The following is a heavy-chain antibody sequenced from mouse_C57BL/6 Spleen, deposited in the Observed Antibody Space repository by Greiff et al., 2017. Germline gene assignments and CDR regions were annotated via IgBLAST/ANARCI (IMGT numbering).Heavy chain of an antibody. V-gene: IGHV5-4*01. D-gene: IGHD2-5*01. J-gene: IGHJ4*01. CDR1: GFTFSSSA. CDR3: ARDRGYYSNPYYYAMDY. CDR2: ISDGGSYT. Sequence: DVMLVESGGGLVKPGGSLKLSCAASGFTFSSSAMSLVRQTPEKRLEWVATISDGGSYTYYPDNVKGRFTISRDNAKNNLYLQMSHLKSEDTAMYYCARDRGYYSNPYYYAMDYWGQGTSVTVSS.